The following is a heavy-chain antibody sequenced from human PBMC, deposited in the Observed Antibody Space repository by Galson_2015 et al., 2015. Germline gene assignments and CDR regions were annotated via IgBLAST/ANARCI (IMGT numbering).Heavy chain of an antibody. J-gene: IGHJ4*02. CDR3: AKDIWTSVTTRGLDY. CDR1: GYTLTELS. CDR2: FDPEDGET. V-gene: IGHV1-24*01. Sequence: QSGAEVKKPRESLKISCKVSGYTLTELSMHWVRQAPGKGLEWMGGFDPEDGETIYAQKFQGRVTMTEDTSTDTAYMELSSLRSEDTALYYCAKDIWTSVTTRGLDYWGQGTLVTVSS. D-gene: IGHD4-17*01.